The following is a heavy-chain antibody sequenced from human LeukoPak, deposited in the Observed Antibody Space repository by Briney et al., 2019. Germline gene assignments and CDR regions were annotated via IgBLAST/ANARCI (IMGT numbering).Heavy chain of an antibody. CDR2: IIPILGIA. CDR3: ARVNFGASAARN. Sequence: GSSVKVSCKASGGTFSSYAISWVRQAPGQGLEWMGRIIPILGIANYAQKFQGRVTITADKSTSTAYMELSSLRSEDTAVYYCARVNFGASAARNWGQGTLVTVSS. D-gene: IGHD3/OR15-3a*01. CDR1: GGTFSSYA. V-gene: IGHV1-69*04. J-gene: IGHJ4*02.